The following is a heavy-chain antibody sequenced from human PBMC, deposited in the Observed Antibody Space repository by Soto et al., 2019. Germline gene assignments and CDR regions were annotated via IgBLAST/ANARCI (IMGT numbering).Heavy chain of an antibody. CDR2: ISSSSSYI. J-gene: IGHJ3*02. V-gene: IGHV3-21*01. CDR3: ATGVMLDDAFDI. CDR1: GFTFSSYS. Sequence: GGSLRLSCAASGFTFSSYSMNWVRQAPGKGLEWVSSISSSSSYIYYADSVKGRFTISRDNAKNSLYLQMNSLRAEDTAVYYCATGVMLDDAFDIWGQGTMVTVSS. D-gene: IGHD2-21*01.